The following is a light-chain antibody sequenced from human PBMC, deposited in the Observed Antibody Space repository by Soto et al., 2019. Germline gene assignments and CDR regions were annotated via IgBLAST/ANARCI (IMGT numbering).Light chain of an antibody. Sequence: ESVLTQSPGTLSLSPGERATLSCRASQSVSSSYLNWYQQKPGQPPRLLIYSASRRVTGIPDRFSGSGSGTDFTLTISRLEPEDFAVYYCQQYDSSPWTFGQGTKVEIK. CDR1: QSVSSSY. CDR3: QQYDSSPWT. J-gene: IGKJ1*01. CDR2: SAS. V-gene: IGKV3-20*01.